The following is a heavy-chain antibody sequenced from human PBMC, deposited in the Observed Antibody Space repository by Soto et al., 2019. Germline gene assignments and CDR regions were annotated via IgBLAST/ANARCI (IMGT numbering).Heavy chain of an antibody. D-gene: IGHD3-22*01. CDR3: ARSSGYYSLEY. Sequence: QVQLVQSGAEVKKPGASVKVSCKASGYTFTNYAMHWVRQAPGQRVEWVGWINAGNGKTKYSPQFQGRVTITWDTSASTAYMELCRLRSEDTAVYYCARSSGYYSLEYWGRGTLVTVSS. V-gene: IGHV1-3*01. J-gene: IGHJ4*02. CDR2: INAGNGKT. CDR1: GYTFTNYA.